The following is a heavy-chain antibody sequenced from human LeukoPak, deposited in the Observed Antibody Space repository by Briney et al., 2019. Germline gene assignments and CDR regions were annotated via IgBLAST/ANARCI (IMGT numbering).Heavy chain of an antibody. V-gene: IGHV3-23*01. CDR1: GFTLSSYA. Sequence: GGSRRLSCAASGFTLSSYAMSGVRQAPGKGLEWVSSISASGGGTYYADSVKGRFTISRDTSKNTLYLQMNSLRAEDTAVYYCAPLAATTDYWGQGTLVTVSS. D-gene: IGHD5-12*01. CDR2: ISASGGGT. CDR3: APLAATTDY. J-gene: IGHJ4*02.